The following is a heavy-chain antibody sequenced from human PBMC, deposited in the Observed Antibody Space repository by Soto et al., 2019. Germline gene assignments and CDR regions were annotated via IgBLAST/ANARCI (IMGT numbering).Heavy chain of an antibody. V-gene: IGHV3-7*03. Sequence: GSLRLSCAASGFTFSSYWMSWVRQAPGKGLEWVANIKQDGSEKYYVDSVKGRFTISRDNAKNSLYLQMNSLRAEDTAVYYCARDRPIQPLNYYYGMDVWGQGTTVTVSS. CDR1: GFTFSSYW. CDR3: ARDRPIQPLNYYYGMDV. J-gene: IGHJ6*02. CDR2: IKQDGSEK. D-gene: IGHD1-1*01.